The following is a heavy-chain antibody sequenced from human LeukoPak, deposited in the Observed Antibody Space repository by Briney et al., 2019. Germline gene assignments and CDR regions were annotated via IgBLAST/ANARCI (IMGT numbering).Heavy chain of an antibody. D-gene: IGHD6-13*01. CDR2: IYPGDSDT. CDR1: GYSFTSYW. Sequence: GESLKISCKGSGYSFTSYWIGWVRQMPGKGLEWMGIIYPGDSDTRYSPSFQGQVTISADKSISTAYLQWSSLKASDTAMYYCARDPSSSWYGQTYYFDYWGQGTLVTVSS. CDR3: ARDPSSSWYGQTYYFDY. J-gene: IGHJ4*02. V-gene: IGHV5-51*01.